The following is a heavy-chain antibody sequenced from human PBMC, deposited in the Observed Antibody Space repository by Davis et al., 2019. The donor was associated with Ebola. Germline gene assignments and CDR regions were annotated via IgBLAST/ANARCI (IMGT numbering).Heavy chain of an antibody. D-gene: IGHD1-26*01. J-gene: IGHJ5*02. V-gene: IGHV3-48*01. CDR3: AKDRGSYSGTYLQLDNWFDP. Sequence: GESLKISCAASGFTFSSYSMNWVRQAPGKGLEWVSYISSSSSTIYKADSVKGRFTISRDNAKNSLYLQMNSLRAEDTAVYYCAKDRGSYSGTYLQLDNWFDPWGQGTLVTVSS. CDR1: GFTFSSYS. CDR2: ISSSSSTI.